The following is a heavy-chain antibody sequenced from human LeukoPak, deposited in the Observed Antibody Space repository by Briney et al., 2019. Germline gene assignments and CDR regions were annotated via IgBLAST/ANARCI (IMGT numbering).Heavy chain of an antibody. CDR2: ISSSSSYI. CDR3: ARGSPGGY. J-gene: IGHJ4*02. CDR1: GGSISSYY. V-gene: IGHV3-21*01. Sequence: PSETLSLTCTVSGGSISSYYWSWIRQPPGKGLEWVSSISSSSSYIYYADSVKGRFTISRDNAKNSLYLQMNSLRAEDTAVYYCARGSPGGYWGQGTLVTVSS.